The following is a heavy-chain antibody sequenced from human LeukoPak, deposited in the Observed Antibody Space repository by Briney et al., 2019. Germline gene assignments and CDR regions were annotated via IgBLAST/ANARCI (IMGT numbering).Heavy chain of an antibody. Sequence: GGSLRLSCAASGFTFSSYAMSWVRQAPGKGLEGVSAISGSGGSTYYAESVKGRFTISRDNSKNTLYLQMNSLRAEDTAVYYCAKDPDIVVVPAAIWFDPWGQGTLVTVSS. D-gene: IGHD2-2*01. V-gene: IGHV3-23*01. J-gene: IGHJ5*02. CDR3: AKDPDIVVVPAAIWFDP. CDR1: GFTFSSYA. CDR2: ISGSGGST.